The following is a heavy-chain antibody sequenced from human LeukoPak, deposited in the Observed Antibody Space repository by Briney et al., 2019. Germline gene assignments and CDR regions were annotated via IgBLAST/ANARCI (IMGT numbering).Heavy chain of an antibody. J-gene: IGHJ4*02. CDR3: ARTGSTWPKTFDY. Sequence: SETLSLTCTVSGGSITSHYWSWIRQPPGKELEWIGYIYYSGITDYNPSLRSRVTISVDTSKNQFSLKLNPVTAADTAVYYCARTGSTWPKTFDYWGQGTLVSVSS. CDR2: IYYSGIT. CDR1: GGSITSHY. V-gene: IGHV4-59*08. D-gene: IGHD6-13*01.